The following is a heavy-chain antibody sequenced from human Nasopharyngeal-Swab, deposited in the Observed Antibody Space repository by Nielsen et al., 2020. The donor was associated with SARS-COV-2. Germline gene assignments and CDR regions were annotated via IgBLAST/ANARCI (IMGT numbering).Heavy chain of an antibody. CDR2: ISVYNVNT. CDR3: ATSSVFGELLGYYYGMDV. J-gene: IGHJ6*02. Sequence: ASVKVSCKASGYTFTNYGISWVRQAPGQGLEWMGWISVYNVNTNYAQKLQGRVTMTTDTSTSTAYMELRSLRSEDTAVYYCATSSVFGELLGYYYGMDVWGQGTTVTVSS. D-gene: IGHD3-10*02. V-gene: IGHV1-18*01. CDR1: GYTFTNYG.